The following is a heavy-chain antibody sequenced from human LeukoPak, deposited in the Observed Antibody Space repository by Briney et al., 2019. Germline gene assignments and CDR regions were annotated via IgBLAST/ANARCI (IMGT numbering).Heavy chain of an antibody. J-gene: IGHJ6*03. V-gene: IGHV3-15*01. Sequence: GGSLRLSCAASGFTFNNAWMSWVRQAPGKGLEWVGRFKSKTDGGATDYAAPVKGRFTISRDDSKNTLYLQMNSLRAEDTAVYYCAKNQRGQGEYYYYMDVWGKGTTVTVSS. CDR2: FKSKTDGGAT. CDR3: AKNQRGQGEYYYYMDV. CDR1: GFTFNNAW. D-gene: IGHD1-26*01.